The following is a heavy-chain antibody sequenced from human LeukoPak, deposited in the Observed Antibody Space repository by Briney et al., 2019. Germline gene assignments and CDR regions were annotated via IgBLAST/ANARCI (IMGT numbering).Heavy chain of an antibody. CDR2: IKQDGSEK. CDR1: GFTFSSYW. J-gene: IGHJ4*02. D-gene: IGHD2-15*01. V-gene: IGHV3-7*01. CDR3: AKIAGAYCSGGSCGVGY. Sequence: GGSLRLSCAASGFTFSSYWMSWVRQAPGKGLEWVANIKQDGSEKYYVDSVKGRFTISRDNAKNSLYLEMNSLRAEDTAVYYCAKIAGAYCSGGSCGVGYWGQGTLVTVSS.